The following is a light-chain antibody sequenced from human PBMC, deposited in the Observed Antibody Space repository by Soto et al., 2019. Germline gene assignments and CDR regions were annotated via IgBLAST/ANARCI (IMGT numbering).Light chain of an antibody. CDR2: VAS. Sequence: EIVMTQSPATLSVSPGERATLSCRASQSVSSNLAWYQQKPGQTPKLLIYVASTRANGIPARFSGSGSGTEFTLTISSLQSEDFAVYYCQQYNVWPLTFGGGTKVDFK. J-gene: IGKJ4*01. CDR1: QSVSSN. CDR3: QQYNVWPLT. V-gene: IGKV3-15*01.